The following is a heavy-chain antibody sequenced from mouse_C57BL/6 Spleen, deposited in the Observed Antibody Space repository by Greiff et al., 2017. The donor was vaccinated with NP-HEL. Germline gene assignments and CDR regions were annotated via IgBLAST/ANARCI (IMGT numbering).Heavy chain of an antibody. CDR3: ARSAYDGYYYYYAMDC. CDR2: IYPGSGST. V-gene: IGHV1-55*01. CDR1: GYTFTSYW. J-gene: IGHJ4*01. Sequence: VQLQQPGAELVKPGASVKMSCKASGYTFTSYWITWVKQRPGQGLEWIGDIYPGSGSTNYNEKVKSKAKLTVDTSSSTAYIQLSSLTSEDSAVYYCARSAYDGYYYYYAMDCWGQGTSVTVSS. D-gene: IGHD2-3*01.